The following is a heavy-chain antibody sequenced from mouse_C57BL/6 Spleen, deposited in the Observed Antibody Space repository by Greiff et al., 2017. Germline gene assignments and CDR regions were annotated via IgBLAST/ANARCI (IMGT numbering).Heavy chain of an antibody. CDR3: ARDYYGTPFAY. CDR2: ISSGSSTI. Sequence: EVQLQESGGGLVKPGGSLKLSCAASGFTFSDYGMHWVRQAPEKGLEWVAYISSGSSTIYYADTVKGRFTISRDNAKNTLFLQMTSLRSEDTAMYYCARDYYGTPFAYWGQGTLVTVSA. D-gene: IGHD1-1*01. CDR1: GFTFSDYG. V-gene: IGHV5-17*01. J-gene: IGHJ3*01.